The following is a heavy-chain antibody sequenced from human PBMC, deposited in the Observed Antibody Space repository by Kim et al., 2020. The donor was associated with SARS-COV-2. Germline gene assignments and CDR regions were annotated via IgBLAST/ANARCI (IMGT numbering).Heavy chain of an antibody. CDR3: ARDVGATGDYYYYYGMDV. Sequence: GGSLRLSCAASGFTFSSYGMHWVRQAPGKGLEWVAVIWYDGSNKYYADSVKGRFTISRDNSKNTLYLQRNSLRAEDKAVYYCARDVGATGDYYYYYGMDVWGQGTTVTVSS. CDR1: GFTFSSYG. CDR2: IWYDGSNK. D-gene: IGHD1-26*01. J-gene: IGHJ6*02. V-gene: IGHV3-33*01.